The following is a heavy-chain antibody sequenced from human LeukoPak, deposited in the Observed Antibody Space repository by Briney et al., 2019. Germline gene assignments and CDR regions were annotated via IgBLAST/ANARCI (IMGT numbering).Heavy chain of an antibody. CDR1: GGSFSGYY. J-gene: IGHJ4*02. V-gene: IGHV4-34*01. CDR3: APHPVSGTGEFDY. D-gene: IGHD3-10*01. CDR2: INHSGST. Sequence: SETLSLTCAVYGGSFSGYYWSWIRQPPGKGLEWIGEINHSGSTNYNPSLKSRVTMSVDTSKNQFSLKLSSVTAADTAVCYCAPHPVSGTGEFDYWGQGTLVTVSS.